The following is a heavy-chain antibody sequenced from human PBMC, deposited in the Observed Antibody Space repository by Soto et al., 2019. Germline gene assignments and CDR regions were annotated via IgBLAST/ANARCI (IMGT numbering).Heavy chain of an antibody. CDR2: IDYSGST. V-gene: IGHV4-39*01. Sequence: QLQLQESGPGLVKPSETLSLTCTVSGGSISSSSYYWGWIRQPPGKGLEWIGTIDYSGSTYYNPYLKSRFTRSVDTSKNPFSLKLSSVTAADTAVYYCARQGSGSYNAFDIWGQGTVVTVSS. D-gene: IGHD1-26*01. CDR1: GGSISSSSYY. J-gene: IGHJ3*02. CDR3: ARQGSGSYNAFDI.